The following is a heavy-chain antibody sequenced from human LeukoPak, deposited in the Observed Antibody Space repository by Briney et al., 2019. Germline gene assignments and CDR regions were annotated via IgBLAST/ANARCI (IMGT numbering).Heavy chain of an antibody. D-gene: IGHD3-22*01. CDR1: GFIFSSFW. J-gene: IGHJ4*02. CDR2: IKPDGSLQ. CDR3: ATSYDSSGCD. Sequence: GGSLRLSCTASGFIFSSFWMAWVRQAPGKGLEWVANIKPDGSLQFYGDSVKGLFTISRDNAKNSLYLQMNNLRAEDTALYYCATSYDSSGCDWGQGTLVTVSS. V-gene: IGHV3-7*01.